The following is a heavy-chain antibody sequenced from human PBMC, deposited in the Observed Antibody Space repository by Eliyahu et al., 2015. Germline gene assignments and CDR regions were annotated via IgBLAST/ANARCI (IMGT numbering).Heavy chain of an antibody. CDR3: ARLREYQLRKRREYVYYSAMDV. V-gene: IGHV2-26*01. CDR2: IFSNDEK. D-gene: IGHD2-2*01. J-gene: IGHJ6*02. CDR1: GFXLTXIRMG. Sequence: QVTLKESGPVLVKPTETLTLTCXVSGFXLTXIRMGVSXIRXPPGKALECXAHIFSNDEKSYGTDLKSRLTISKDTSQSQVVLFMTNMDPVDTATYYCARLREYQLRKRREYVYYSAMDVWGHGTTVTVSS.